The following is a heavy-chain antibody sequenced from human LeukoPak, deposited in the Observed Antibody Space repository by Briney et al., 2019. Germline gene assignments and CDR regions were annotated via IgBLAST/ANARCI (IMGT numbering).Heavy chain of an antibody. D-gene: IGHD3-22*01. CDR2: IYYSGST. CDR3: ARQYYYDSSGYYYYFDY. V-gene: IGHV4-39*01. J-gene: IGHJ4*02. Sequence: PSETLSLTCTVSGGSISSSSYYWGWIRQPPGKGLEWIGSIYYSGSTHYNPSLRSRVTISVDTSKNQFSLKLSSVTAADTAVYYCARQYYYDSSGYYYYFDYWGQGTLVTVSS. CDR1: GGSISSSSYY.